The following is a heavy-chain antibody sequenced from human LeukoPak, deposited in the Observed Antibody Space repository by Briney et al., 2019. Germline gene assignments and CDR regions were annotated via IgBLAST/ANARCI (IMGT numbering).Heavy chain of an antibody. V-gene: IGHV1-3*01. CDR3: ARDNRIYSPFDY. J-gene: IGHJ4*02. CDR1: GYSFTTYA. Sequence: AASVKVSCKASGYSFTTYAIHWVRQAPGQRLEWMGWVNAGNGNTKYSQKFQGRVTITRDTSATTAYMALSSLGSEDTAVYYCARDNRIYSPFDYWGQGTLVTVSS. D-gene: IGHD2-21*01. CDR2: VNAGNGNT.